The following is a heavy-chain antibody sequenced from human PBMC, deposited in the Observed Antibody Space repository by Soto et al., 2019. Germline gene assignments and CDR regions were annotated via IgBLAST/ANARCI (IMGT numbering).Heavy chain of an antibody. CDR3: ASSGGTTFDD. D-gene: IGHD1-1*01. Sequence: LRLSCAASGFTFSSFAMHWVRQAPGKGLEWVAGISYHGNDKYYADSAKGRFTISRDNSKNTLNLQMNSLRAEDTAVYYCASSGGTTFDDWGQGTLVTVSS. V-gene: IGHV3-30*03. J-gene: IGHJ4*02. CDR1: GFTFSSFA. CDR2: ISYHGNDK.